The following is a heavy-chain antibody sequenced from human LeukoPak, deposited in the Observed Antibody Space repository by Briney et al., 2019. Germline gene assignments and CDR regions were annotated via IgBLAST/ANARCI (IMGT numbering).Heavy chain of an antibody. CDR3: ARQYHEAAFDI. D-gene: IGHD2-2*01. CDR2: ISSDSRYI. CDR1: GFTFSTYS. J-gene: IGHJ3*02. Sequence: GGSLRLSCAASGFTFSTYSMNWVRQAPGKGLEWVSAISSDSRYIYYADSLKGRFTTSRDNAENSLYLQMNSLRAEDTAVYYCARQYHEAAFDIWGQGTMVTVSS. V-gene: IGHV3-21*04.